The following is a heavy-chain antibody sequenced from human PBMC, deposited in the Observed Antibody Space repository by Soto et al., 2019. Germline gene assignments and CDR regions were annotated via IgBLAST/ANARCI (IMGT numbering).Heavy chain of an antibody. CDR1: GFTFNNYA. Sequence: GGSLRLSCAVSGFTFNNYAMNWVRQAPGKGLEWVSSISASGGSTYYADSVRGRFTISRDNSKNTLYLQTNSLRAEETAVYYCAKARTRSYADALDIWGQGTLVTVSS. CDR2: ISASGGST. J-gene: IGHJ3*02. V-gene: IGHV3-23*01. D-gene: IGHD2-8*01. CDR3: AKARTRSYADALDI.